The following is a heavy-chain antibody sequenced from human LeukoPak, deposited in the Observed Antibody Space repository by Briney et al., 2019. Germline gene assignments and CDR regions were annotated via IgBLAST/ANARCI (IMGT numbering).Heavy chain of an antibody. D-gene: IGHD3-10*01. J-gene: IGHJ6*02. CDR3: ARDALVRGVITTFYYYRMDV. CDR2: IYCSGST. CDR1: GGSITSSSYY. Sequence: SETLSLTCTVSGGSITSSSYYWGWIRQPPGKGLEWIGSIYCSGSTYYNPSLKSGVTISVDTSKNQFSLKLSSVTAADTAVYYCARDALVRGVITTFYYYRMDVWGQGTTVTVSS. V-gene: IGHV4-39*07.